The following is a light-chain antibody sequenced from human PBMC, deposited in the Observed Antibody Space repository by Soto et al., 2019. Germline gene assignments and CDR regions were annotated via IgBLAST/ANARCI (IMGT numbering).Light chain of an antibody. CDR2: DGS. CDR1: QSVVTY. J-gene: IGKJ5*01. V-gene: IGKV3-11*01. CDR3: QQRYKWPPIT. Sequence: EIVLTQSPATLSLSPGERATLSCRASQSVVTYLAWFQQKPGQAPRLLIYDGSNRATGIPARFSGSGSGTDFTLTLSSVEPEDFAVYYCQQRYKWPPITFGQGTRLEIK.